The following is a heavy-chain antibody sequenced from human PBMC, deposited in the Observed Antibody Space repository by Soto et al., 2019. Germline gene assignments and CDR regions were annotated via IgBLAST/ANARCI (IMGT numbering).Heavy chain of an antibody. CDR3: TRGQGNH. J-gene: IGHJ4*02. Sequence: GASVKVSCKASGYTFTSYDIYWVRQATAQGLEWMGWMNPFSGNAVYTQKFQARVTMTRDTSINTAYMEMSGLRSEDPAVYYCTRGQGNHWGQGSLVTVSS. CDR2: MNPFSGNA. V-gene: IGHV1-8*01. CDR1: GYTFTSYD.